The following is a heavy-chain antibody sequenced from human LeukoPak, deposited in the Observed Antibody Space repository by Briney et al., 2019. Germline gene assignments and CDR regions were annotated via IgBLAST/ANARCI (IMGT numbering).Heavy chain of an antibody. Sequence: GESLKISCRGSGYSFTSYWIAWVRQMPGKGLEYMGIIYPGDSDTRYSPSFQGQVTISADKSISTAYLQWRSMKASDTAMYYCARRVGGTTSRAFDIWGQGTMVSVSS. V-gene: IGHV5-51*01. J-gene: IGHJ3*02. CDR1: GYSFTSYW. CDR2: IYPGDSDT. D-gene: IGHD1-26*01. CDR3: ARRVGGTTSRAFDI.